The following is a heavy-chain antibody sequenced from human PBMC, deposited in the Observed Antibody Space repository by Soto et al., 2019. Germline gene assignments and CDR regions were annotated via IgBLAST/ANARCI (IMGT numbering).Heavy chain of an antibody. D-gene: IGHD3-22*01. CDR1: GFTFSSYS. CDR3: ARDQSSYYDSSGYYYSYYFDY. J-gene: IGHJ4*02. V-gene: IGHV3-48*02. Sequence: PGGSLRLSCAASGFTFSSYSMNWVRQAPGKGLEWVSYISSSSSTIYYADSVKGRFTISRDNAKNPLYLQMNSLRDEDTAVYYCARDQSSYYDSSGYYYSYYFDYWCQGTPVTVSA. CDR2: ISSSSSTI.